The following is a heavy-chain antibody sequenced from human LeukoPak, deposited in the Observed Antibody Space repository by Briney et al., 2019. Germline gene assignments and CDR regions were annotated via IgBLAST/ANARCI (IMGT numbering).Heavy chain of an antibody. CDR3: AKLGNFASGSYSD. Sequence: GGSLRLSCAASGFTISSFAMSWVRQAPGKGLEWVSLISDGGDNTYYADSVKGRFTISRDNSKNTLYLQMNSLRAEDTAVYYCAKLGNFASGSYSDWGQGTLVTVSS. CDR1: GFTISSFA. V-gene: IGHV3-23*01. CDR2: ISDGGDNT. D-gene: IGHD3-10*01. J-gene: IGHJ4*02.